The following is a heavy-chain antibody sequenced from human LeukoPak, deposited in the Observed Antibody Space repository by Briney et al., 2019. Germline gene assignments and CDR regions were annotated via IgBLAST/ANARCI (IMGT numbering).Heavy chain of an antibody. J-gene: IGHJ5*02. D-gene: IGHD3-10*01. CDR3: ARDLLAGSGDP. Sequence: GGDLRLPCLSSHLPFRSYPLHGAGHAPSKGLDWITVISYDDSNKYSAESVKRRLTISRDNAKNTLYLQMDSLRAEDTAVYYCARDLLAGSGDPWGEGTLVTVSS. V-gene: IGHV3-30-3*01. CDR2: ISYDDSNK. CDR1: HLPFRSYP.